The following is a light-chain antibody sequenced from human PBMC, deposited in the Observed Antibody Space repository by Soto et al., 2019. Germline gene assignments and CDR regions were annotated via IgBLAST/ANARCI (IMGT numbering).Light chain of an antibody. J-gene: IGLJ2*01. Sequence: QSALTQPPSASGSPGQSVTISCTGTSSDVGGYNYVSWYQQHPGKAPKLMIYEVSKRPSGVPDRFSGSKSGTTASLPVSGLQAEDEADYYCSSYAGSNKVVFGGGTKLTVL. CDR3: SSYAGSNKVV. CDR2: EVS. CDR1: SSDVGGYNY. V-gene: IGLV2-8*01.